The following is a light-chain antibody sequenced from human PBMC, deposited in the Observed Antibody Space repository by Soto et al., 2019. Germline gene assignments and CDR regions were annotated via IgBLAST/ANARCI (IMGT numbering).Light chain of an antibody. CDR2: GNS. CDR1: TSNIGAGYG. J-gene: IGLJ2*01. Sequence: QSVLTQPPSVSGAPGQRVTISCTGSTSNIGAGYGVHWYQHLPGTAPKLLMYGNSIRPSGVPDRFSGSKSGTSASLAITGLQAEDGADYYCQSYDSSLTCVVFGGGTKLTVL. CDR3: QSYDSSLTCVV. V-gene: IGLV1-40*01.